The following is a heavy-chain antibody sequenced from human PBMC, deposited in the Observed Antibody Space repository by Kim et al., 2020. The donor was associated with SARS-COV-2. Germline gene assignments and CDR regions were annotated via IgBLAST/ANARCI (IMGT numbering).Heavy chain of an antibody. V-gene: IGHV1-69*13. Sequence: SVKVSCKASGGTFSSYAISWVRQAPGQGLEWMGGIIPIFGTANYAQKFQGRVTITADESTSTAYMELSSLRSEDTAVYYCAREWGDYDRGGLTLYYWGQGTLVTVSS. J-gene: IGHJ4*02. CDR3: AREWGDYDRGGLTLYY. CDR2: IIPIFGTA. CDR1: GGTFSSYA. D-gene: IGHD3-22*01.